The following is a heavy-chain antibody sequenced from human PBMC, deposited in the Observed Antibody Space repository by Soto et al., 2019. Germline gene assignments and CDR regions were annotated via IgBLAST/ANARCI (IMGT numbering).Heavy chain of an antibody. Sequence: PGGSLRLSCAASGFTFSRYSMNWVRQAPGKGLEWVSNISSSRTNKYYVDSVKGRFTISRDNAKNSLYLQMNSLRAEDTAVYYCARDQSTSSFAYWGQGALVTVSS. CDR1: GFTFSRYS. D-gene: IGHD6-6*01. V-gene: IGHV3-48*04. J-gene: IGHJ4*02. CDR3: ARDQSTSSFAY. CDR2: ISSSRTNK.